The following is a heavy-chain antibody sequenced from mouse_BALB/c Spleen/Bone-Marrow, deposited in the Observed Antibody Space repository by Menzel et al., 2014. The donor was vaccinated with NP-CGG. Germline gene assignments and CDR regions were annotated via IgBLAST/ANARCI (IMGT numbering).Heavy chain of an antibody. J-gene: IGHJ4*01. CDR3: ARGNYEAMDY. CDR1: GYTLTSYW. CDR2: INPSTGYT. D-gene: IGHD2-1*01. V-gene: IGHV1-7*01. Sequence: VQLQQSGAELAKPGASVKMSCKASGYTLTSYWMHWVKQRPGQGLEWIGYINPSTGYTAYNQKFKDKATLTADKSSNTAYMRLSSLTSEDSAVYYCARGNYEAMDYWGQGTSVTVSS.